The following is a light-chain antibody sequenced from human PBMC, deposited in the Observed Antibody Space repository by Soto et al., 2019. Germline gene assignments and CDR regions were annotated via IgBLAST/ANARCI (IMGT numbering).Light chain of an antibody. V-gene: IGKV3-20*01. Sequence: VLTQSPGTLSLSPGERATLSCRASQSVSSIYLAWYQQKPGQAPRLLIYGASSRATGIPDRFSGSGSGTDFTLTISRLEPEDFAVYYCQQYGSSPTFGGGTKVDIK. CDR2: GAS. CDR1: QSVSSIY. CDR3: QQYGSSPT. J-gene: IGKJ4*01.